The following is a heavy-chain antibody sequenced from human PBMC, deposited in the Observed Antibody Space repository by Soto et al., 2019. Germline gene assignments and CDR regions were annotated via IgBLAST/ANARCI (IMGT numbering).Heavy chain of an antibody. CDR3: ARQDDFWSGYYYYYYGMDV. Sequence: SVEVSFKDAGYTATSYDINWVRQATVQGLEWMGWMNPNSGGTNYAQKFQGSVTMTRDTSISTAYMERSRLRSDDTAVYYCARQDDFWSGYYYYYYGMDVWGQGTKVTVCS. V-gene: IGHV1-2*02. CDR1: GYTATSYD. D-gene: IGHD3-3*01. J-gene: IGHJ6*02. CDR2: MNPNSGGT.